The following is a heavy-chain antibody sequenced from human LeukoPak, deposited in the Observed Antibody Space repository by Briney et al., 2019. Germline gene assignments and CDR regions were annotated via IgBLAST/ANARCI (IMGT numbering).Heavy chain of an antibody. CDR3: ARGLYSSGWYRGEYYFDY. V-gene: IGHV1-8*01. CDR2: MNPNSGNT. CDR1: GYTFTSYD. D-gene: IGHD6-19*01. J-gene: IGHJ4*02. Sequence: ASVKVSCKASGYTFTSYDINWVRQPTGQGLEWMGWMNPNSGNTGYAQKFQGRVTMTRNTSISTAYMELSSLRSEDTAVYYCARGLYSSGWYRGEYYFDYWGQGTLVTVSS.